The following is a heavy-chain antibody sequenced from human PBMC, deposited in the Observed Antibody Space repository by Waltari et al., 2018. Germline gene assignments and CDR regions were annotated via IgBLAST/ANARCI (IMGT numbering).Heavy chain of an antibody. CDR2: IKQDGSEK. J-gene: IGHJ4*02. V-gene: IGHV3-7*01. Sequence: EVKPVESGGGWVQPGGSLRLSCAACGFSFSSYWMSWVRQAPGKGLEWVANIKQDGSEKYYVDSVKGRFTISRDNAKNSLYLQMNSLRAEDTAVYYCASFAAYYDSSGYMAWGQGTLVTVSS. D-gene: IGHD3-22*01. CDR1: GFSFSSYW. CDR3: ASFAAYYDSSGYMA.